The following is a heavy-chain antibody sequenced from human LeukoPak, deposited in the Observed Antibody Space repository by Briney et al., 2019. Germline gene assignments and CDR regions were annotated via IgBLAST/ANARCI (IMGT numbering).Heavy chain of an antibody. CDR1: GFTLSNYW. CDR2: IKEDGSEK. Sequence: GSLRLSCVASGFTLSNYWMNWVRQAPGKGLEWVANIKEDGSEKYYLDSVKGRFTISRDNAKSSLYLQMSSLRGEDTAVYYCARGRRDTQYQVFDYWGQGTLVTVSS. CDR3: ARGRRDTQYQVFDY. D-gene: IGHD2-2*01. J-gene: IGHJ4*02. V-gene: IGHV3-7*01.